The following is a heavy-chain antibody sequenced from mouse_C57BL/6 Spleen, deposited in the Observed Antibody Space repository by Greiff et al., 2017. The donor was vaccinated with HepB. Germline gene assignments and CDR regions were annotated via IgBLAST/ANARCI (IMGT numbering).Heavy chain of an antibody. V-gene: IGHV1-52*01. CDR2: IDPSDSET. CDR1: GYTFTSYW. D-gene: IGHD2-4*01. Sequence: QVQLQQSGAELVRAGSSVKLSCKASGYTFTSYWMHWVKQRPIQGLEWIGNIDPSDSETHYNQKFKDKATLTVDKSSSTAYMQLSSLTSEDSAVYYCARYYDYYFDYWGQGTTLTVSS. CDR3: ARYYDYYFDY. J-gene: IGHJ2*01.